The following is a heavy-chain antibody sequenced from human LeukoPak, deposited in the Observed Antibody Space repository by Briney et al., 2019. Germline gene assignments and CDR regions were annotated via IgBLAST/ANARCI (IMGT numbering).Heavy chain of an antibody. Sequence: ASVKVSCTASGYTFTGYYIHWVRQAPGQGLEWMGWINPNNDYTYYAQKFQGRVTLTRDTSISTVYMELSGLTSDDTALYYCAVAPGDYWGQGTLVIVSA. V-gene: IGHV1-2*02. CDR2: INPNNDYT. D-gene: IGHD2-21*01. CDR3: AVAPGDY. CDR1: GYTFTGYY. J-gene: IGHJ4*02.